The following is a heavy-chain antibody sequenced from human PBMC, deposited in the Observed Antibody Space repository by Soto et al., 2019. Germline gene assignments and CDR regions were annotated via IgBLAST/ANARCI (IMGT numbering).Heavy chain of an antibody. J-gene: IGHJ5*02. V-gene: IGHV3-48*01. CDR3: ARDSMTGLNWFDP. Sequence: EVQLVESGGGLVQPAGSLRLSCAASGFTFRSYSMNWVRQAPGKGLEWVSYISSSSSTIYYADSVKGRFTISRDNAKNSLYLQMNSLRAEDTAVYYCARDSMTGLNWFDPWGQGTLVTVSS. CDR1: GFTFRSYS. D-gene: IGHD3-9*01. CDR2: ISSSSSTI.